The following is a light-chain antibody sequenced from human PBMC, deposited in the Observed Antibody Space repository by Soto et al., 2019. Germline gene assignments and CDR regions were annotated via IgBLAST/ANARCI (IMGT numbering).Light chain of an antibody. Sequence: PLALSPGTLSASAGNRITIAGRDSKSISSWLAWYPQTPGKAPKIMIYDASSWESGIPARFSGSGSGTEFTLTISSLEHEDVEVYYCQQCSTWPLTFGEGTKVDIK. CDR3: QQCSTWPLT. V-gene: IGKV1-5*01. CDR2: DAS. J-gene: IGKJ4*02. CDR1: KSISSW.